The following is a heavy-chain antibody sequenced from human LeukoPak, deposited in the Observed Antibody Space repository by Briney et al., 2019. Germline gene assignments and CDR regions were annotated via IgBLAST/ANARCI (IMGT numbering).Heavy chain of an antibody. CDR3: SRVGSSGWPSYFDY. CDR2: IGTSGDT. CDR1: GFTFSSYD. Sequence: GGSLRLSCAASGFTFSSYDMHWVRQATGKGLEWVSVIGTSGDTYYAGSVKGRFTISRENAKNSLYLQMNSLTAGDTAVYFCSRVGSSGWPSYFDYWGQGTLVTVSS. J-gene: IGHJ4*02. V-gene: IGHV3-13*04. D-gene: IGHD6-19*01.